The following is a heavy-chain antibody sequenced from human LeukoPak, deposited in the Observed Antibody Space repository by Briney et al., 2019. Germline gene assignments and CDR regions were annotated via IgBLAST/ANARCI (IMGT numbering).Heavy chain of an antibody. CDR1: GYTFTGYY. V-gene: IGHV1-2*02. Sequence: ASVKVSCKASGYTFTGYYMHWVRQAPGQGLEWMGWINPNSGGTNYAQKFQGRVTMTRDTSISTAYVELSRLRSDDTAVYYCASQANYDILTGYLNYWGQGTLVTVSS. J-gene: IGHJ4*02. CDR3: ASQANYDILTGYLNY. D-gene: IGHD3-9*01. CDR2: INPNSGGT.